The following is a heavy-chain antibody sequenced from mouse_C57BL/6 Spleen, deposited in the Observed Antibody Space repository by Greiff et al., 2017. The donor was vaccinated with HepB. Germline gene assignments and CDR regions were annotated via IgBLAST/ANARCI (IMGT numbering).Heavy chain of an antibody. CDR1: GFTFSSYG. CDR2: ISSGGSYT. Sequence: DVQLVESGGDLVKPGGSLKLSCAASGFTFSSYGMSWVRQTPDKRLEWVATISSGGSYTYYPDSVKGRFTISRDNAKNTLYLQMSSLKSEDTAMYYCARHPGTNFDYWGQGTTLTVSS. CDR3: ARHPGTNFDY. J-gene: IGHJ2*01. D-gene: IGHD4-1*01. V-gene: IGHV5-6*01.